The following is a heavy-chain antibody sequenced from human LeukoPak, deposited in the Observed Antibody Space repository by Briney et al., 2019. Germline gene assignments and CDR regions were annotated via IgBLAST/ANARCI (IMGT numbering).Heavy chain of an antibody. CDR2: ISDDGSYT. Sequence: GGSLRLSCAASGFSFSSHWVHWVRQAPGKGLVWVSRISDDGSYTSNVDPVKGRFTISRDNVNNMLYLHMNSLRAEDTAVYYCASFGISWRSSYWGQGTLVTVSS. J-gene: IGHJ4*02. CDR1: GFSFSSHW. V-gene: IGHV3-74*01. D-gene: IGHD2-21*01. CDR3: ASFGISWRSSY.